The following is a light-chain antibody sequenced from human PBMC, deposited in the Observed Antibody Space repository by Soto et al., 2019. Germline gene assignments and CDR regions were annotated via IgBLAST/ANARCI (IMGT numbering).Light chain of an antibody. J-gene: IGKJ2*01. CDR2: GSS. CDR1: QSVSNKY. V-gene: IGKV3-20*01. Sequence: LVLTQSPGTLSLSPGERATLSCRASQSVSNKYLAWYQQKPGQAPRLLILGSSDRATGIPDRFSGSGSGTDFTLTISRLEPEDFAVYYCHQYGSSPPYTFGQGTKLEIK. CDR3: HQYGSSPPYT.